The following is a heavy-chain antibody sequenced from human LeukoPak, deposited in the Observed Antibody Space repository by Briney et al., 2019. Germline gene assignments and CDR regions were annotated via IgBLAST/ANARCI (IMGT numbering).Heavy chain of an antibody. CDR2: INPNSGGT. CDR1: GYPFTGYY. V-gene: IGHV1-2*02. J-gene: IGHJ3*02. Sequence: ASVKVSCKASGYPFTGYYMHWGRQPPGQGLESMGWINPNSGGTNYAQKFQGRVTMTRDTSISTAYMELSRLTSDDTAVYYCARPDTLMAHDAFDIWGQGTLVTVSA. D-gene: IGHD5-18*01. CDR3: ARPDTLMAHDAFDI.